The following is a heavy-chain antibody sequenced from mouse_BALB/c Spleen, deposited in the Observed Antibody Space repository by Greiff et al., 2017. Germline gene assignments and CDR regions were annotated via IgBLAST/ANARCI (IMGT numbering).Heavy chain of an antibody. CDR1: GFTFSSYG. CDR2: ISSGGSYT. D-gene: IGHD2-14*01. V-gene: IGHV5-6*01. J-gene: IGHJ4*01. CDR3: AREEVRGVREGFWAMDY. Sequence: EVQVVESGGDLVKPGGSLKLSCAASGFTFSSYGMSWVRQTPDKRLEWVATISSGGSYTYYPDSVKGRFTISRDNAKNTLYLQMSSLKSEDTAMYYCAREEVRGVREGFWAMDYWGQGTSVTVSS.